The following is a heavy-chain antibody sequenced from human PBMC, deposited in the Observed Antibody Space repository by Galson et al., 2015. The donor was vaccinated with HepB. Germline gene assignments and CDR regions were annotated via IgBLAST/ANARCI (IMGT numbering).Heavy chain of an antibody. D-gene: IGHD3-22*01. CDR1: GFTFSSYE. CDR2: ISSSGSTI. J-gene: IGHJ4*02. Sequence: SLRLSCAASGFTFSSYEMNWVRQAPGKGLEWVSYISSSGSTIYYADSVKGRFTISRDNAKNSLYLQMNSLRAEDTAVYYCARDGRGYYDSSGKDFDYWGQGTLVTVSS. V-gene: IGHV3-48*03. CDR3: ARDGRGYYDSSGKDFDY.